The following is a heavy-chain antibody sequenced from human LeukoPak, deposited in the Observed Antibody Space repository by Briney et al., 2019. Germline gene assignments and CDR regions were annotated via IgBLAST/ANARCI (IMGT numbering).Heavy chain of an antibody. CDR2: ISGSGGST. D-gene: IGHD3-10*01. CDR1: GFTFDDYA. CDR3: ARPYYYGSGSYDAFDI. J-gene: IGHJ3*02. Sequence: PGRSLRLSCAASGFTFDDYAMHWVRQAPGKGLEWVSAISGSGGSTYYADSVKGRFTISRDNSKNTLYLQMNSLRAEDTAVYYCARPYYYGSGSYDAFDIRGQGTMVTVSS. V-gene: IGHV3-23*01.